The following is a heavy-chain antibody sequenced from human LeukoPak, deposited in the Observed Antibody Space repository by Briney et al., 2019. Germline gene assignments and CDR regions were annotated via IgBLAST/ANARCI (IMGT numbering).Heavy chain of an antibody. J-gene: IGHJ4*02. D-gene: IGHD6-13*01. CDR2: ISGSGGST. CDR3: AKTDRSTTIAAAGTVDY. Sequence: GGSLRLSCAASGFTFSSYAMSLVRQAPGKGLEWVSAISGSGGSTYYADSVKGRFTISRDNSKNTLYLQMNSLRAEETAVCYCAKTDRSTTIAAAGTVDYWGQGTLVTVSS. CDR1: GFTFSSYA. V-gene: IGHV3-23*01.